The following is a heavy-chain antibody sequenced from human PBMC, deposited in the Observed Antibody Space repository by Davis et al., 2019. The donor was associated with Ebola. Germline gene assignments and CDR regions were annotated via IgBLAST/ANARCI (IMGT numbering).Heavy chain of an antibody. CDR3: AKDTSNVWFDV. CDR2: ISASGSST. Sequence: AESLSLSCAASGFTFSSYAMSWVRQAPGQGLEWVSSISASGSSTYYPDSVKGRFTISRDNSKNTLYLQMNRLRVEDTGIYYCAKDTSNVWFDVWGQGTMVTVSS. D-gene: IGHD6-19*01. CDR1: GFTFSSYA. J-gene: IGHJ3*01. V-gene: IGHV3-23*01.